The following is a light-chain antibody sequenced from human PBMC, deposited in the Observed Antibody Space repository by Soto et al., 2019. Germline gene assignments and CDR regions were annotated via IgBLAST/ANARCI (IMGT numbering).Light chain of an antibody. Sequence: EIVLTQSPGTVSLSPGERATLSCRASQSVYNNYIAWYQQSPGQAPGVLIYGASTRATGTPDRLSGSGSGTEFTLTISSLQSEDFAVYYCQQFNYWPPITFGQGTRLEI. J-gene: IGKJ5*01. CDR2: GAS. CDR1: QSVYNN. V-gene: IGKV3D-15*01. CDR3: QQFNYWPPIT.